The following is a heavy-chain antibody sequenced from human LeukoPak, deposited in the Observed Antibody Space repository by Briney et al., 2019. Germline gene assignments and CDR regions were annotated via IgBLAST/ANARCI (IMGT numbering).Heavy chain of an antibody. Sequence: KPSETLSLTCAVYGGSFSGYYWSWIRQPPGKGLEWIGEINHSGSTNYNPSLKSRVTISVDTSKNQFSLKLSSVTAADTAVYYCARVSFYDSSGYFTTIDYWGQGTLVTVSS. V-gene: IGHV4-34*01. CDR2: INHSGST. CDR3: ARVSFYDSSGYFTTIDY. CDR1: GGSFSGYY. D-gene: IGHD3-22*01. J-gene: IGHJ4*02.